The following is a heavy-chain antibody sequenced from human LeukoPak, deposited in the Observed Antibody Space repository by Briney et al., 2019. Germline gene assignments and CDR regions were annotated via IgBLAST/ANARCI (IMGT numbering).Heavy chain of an antibody. CDR1: GFTFSSYS. V-gene: IGHV3-21*04. D-gene: IGHD3-10*01. J-gene: IGHJ4*02. CDR3: AKYFYDSGSYSFDY. CDR2: ISSSSSYI. Sequence: GGSLRLSCAASGFTFSSYSMNWVRQAPGKGLEWVSSISSSSSYIYYADSVKGRLTISRDNSKNTLYLQMNNLRAEDTAAYYCAKYFYDSGSYSFDYWGQGALVTVSS.